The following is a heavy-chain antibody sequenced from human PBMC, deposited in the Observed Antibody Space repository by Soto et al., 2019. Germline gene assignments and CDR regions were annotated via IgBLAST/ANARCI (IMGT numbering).Heavy chain of an antibody. CDR3: ARAVYGAGIYYYYYGMDV. D-gene: IGHD4-17*01. V-gene: IGHV4-30-4*01. CDR1: GGSISSGDYY. CDR2: IYYSGST. Sequence: PSETLSLTCTVSGGSISSGDYYWSWIRQPPGKGLEWIGYIYYSGSTYYNPSLKSRFTISVDTSKNHFSLKLSSVTAADTAVYYCARAVYGAGIYYYYYGMDVWGQGTTVTVSS. J-gene: IGHJ6*02.